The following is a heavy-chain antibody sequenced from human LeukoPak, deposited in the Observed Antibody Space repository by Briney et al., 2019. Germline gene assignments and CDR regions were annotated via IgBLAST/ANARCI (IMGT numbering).Heavy chain of an antibody. V-gene: IGHV4-31*03. CDR3: ARNVGQLWSPRFDY. CDR2: IYYSGST. J-gene: IGHJ4*02. D-gene: IGHD5-18*01. Sequence: SETLSLTCTVSGGSISSGGYYWSWIRQHPGKSLEWIGYIYYSGSTYYNPSLKSRVTISVDTSKNQFSLKLSSVTAADTAVYYCARNVGQLWSPRFDYWGQGTLVTVSS. CDR1: GGSISSGGYY.